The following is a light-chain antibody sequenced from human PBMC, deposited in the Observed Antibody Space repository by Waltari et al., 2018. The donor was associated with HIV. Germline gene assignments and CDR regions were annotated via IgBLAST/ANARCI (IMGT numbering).Light chain of an antibody. CDR1: RTNIGSNYD. CDR3: QSFDNSLGGSV. CDR2: NRN. V-gene: IGLV1-40*01. Sequence: QSVLTQPPSVSGAPGQRVTISCNGRRTNIGSNYDVLWYQQLPGEAPKLLIDNRNHRTSGVPDRFSASKSDTSASLAITGLQPDDEAVYYCQSFDNSLGGSVFGGGTKVTVL. J-gene: IGLJ2*01.